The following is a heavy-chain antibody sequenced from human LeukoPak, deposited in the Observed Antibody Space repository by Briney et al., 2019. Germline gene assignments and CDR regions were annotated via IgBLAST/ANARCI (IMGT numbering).Heavy chain of an antibody. J-gene: IGHJ4*02. CDR2: IYENGGTT. D-gene: IGHD2-21*01. CDR1: GFTFRSHA. CDR3: AKDFRIGYSAHFDY. V-gene: IGHV3-23*01. Sequence: GVSLRLSCVGSGFTFRSHAMSWVRQAPEKGLEFVSGIYENGGTTYYADSVKGRFSISRDNSKNTLYLQMDSLRGEDTAVYYCAKDFRIGYSAHFDYWGQGALVTVSS.